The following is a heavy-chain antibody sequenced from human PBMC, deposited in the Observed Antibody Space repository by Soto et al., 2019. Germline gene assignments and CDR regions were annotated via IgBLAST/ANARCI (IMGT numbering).Heavy chain of an antibody. V-gene: IGHV1-69*06. CDR1: GGTLNNYV. CDR3: AGRCDSTSCLAHFDY. CDR2: IIPIFGTA. Sequence: QVQLVQSGAEVKKPGSSVKVSCKASGGTLNNYVINWVRQAPGQGLEWMGGIIPIFGTANYAQKFQGRVTITADKSTSTAYMELNSLRSEDTAVYYCAGRCDSTSCLAHFDYWGQGTLVTVSS. D-gene: IGHD2-2*01. J-gene: IGHJ4*02.